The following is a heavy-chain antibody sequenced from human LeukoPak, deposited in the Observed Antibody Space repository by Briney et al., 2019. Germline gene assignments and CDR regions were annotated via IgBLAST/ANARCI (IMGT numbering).Heavy chain of an antibody. D-gene: IGHD3-3*01. CDR2: ISSNGGST. CDR3: ARGFRTIFGVVITYYFDY. Sequence: PGGSLRLSCAASGFTFSSYAMHWVRQAPGKGLEYVSAISSNGGSTYYANSVKGRFTISRDNSKNTLYLQMGSLRAEDMAVYYCARGFRTIFGVVITYYFDYWGQGTLVTVSS. J-gene: IGHJ4*02. CDR1: GFTFSSYA. V-gene: IGHV3-64*01.